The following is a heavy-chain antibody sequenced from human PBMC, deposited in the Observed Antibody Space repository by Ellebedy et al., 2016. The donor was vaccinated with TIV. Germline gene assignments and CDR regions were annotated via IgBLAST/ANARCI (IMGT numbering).Heavy chain of an antibody. CDR2: MHYSGST. J-gene: IGHJ5*02. D-gene: IGHD5-18*01. V-gene: IGHV4-39*07. CDR3: AGDVDRALDRFDP. Sequence: SETLSLTCSVSGGSIRSSFYYWGWIRQPPGKGLEWIGSMHYSGSTHYNPSLKTRVTISVDTSKNQYSLSRSSVTAADTAVYFCAGDVDRALDRFDPWGQGTRVTVSS. CDR1: GGSIRSSFYY.